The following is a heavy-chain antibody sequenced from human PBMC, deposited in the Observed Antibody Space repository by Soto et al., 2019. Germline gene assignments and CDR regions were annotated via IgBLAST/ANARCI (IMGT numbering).Heavy chain of an antibody. J-gene: IGHJ5*02. V-gene: IGHV1-46*01. Sequence: ASVKVSCKASGGTFSSYAISWVRQAPGQGLEWMGIINPSGGSTSYAQKFQGRVTMTRDTSTSTVYMELSSLRSEDTAVYYCARDQYGGEVDPWGQGTLVTVSS. CDR3: ARDQYGGEVDP. CDR1: GGTFSSYA. CDR2: INPSGGST. D-gene: IGHD4-17*01.